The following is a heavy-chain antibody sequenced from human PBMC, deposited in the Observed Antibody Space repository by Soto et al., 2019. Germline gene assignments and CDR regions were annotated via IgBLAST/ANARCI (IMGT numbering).Heavy chain of an antibody. D-gene: IGHD2-15*01. V-gene: IGHV4-31*03. CDR2: IYYSGST. Sequence: SETLSLTCTVSGGSISSGGYYWSWIRQHPGKGLEWIGYIYYSGSTYYNPSLKSRVTISVDTSKNQFSLRLGSVTAADTAVYYCARAGASPTTPIDYWGQGTLVTVSS. CDR3: ARAGASPTTPIDY. CDR1: GGSISSGGYY. J-gene: IGHJ4*02.